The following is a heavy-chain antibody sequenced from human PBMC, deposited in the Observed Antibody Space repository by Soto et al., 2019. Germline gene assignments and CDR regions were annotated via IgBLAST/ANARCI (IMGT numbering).Heavy chain of an antibody. CDR1: GYTFTSYD. D-gene: IGHD6-19*01. Sequence: QVQLVQSGAEVKEPGASVKVSCKASGYTFTSYDINWVRQATGQGLEWLGWMNTKSDDTGYAQKFQGRVTMTRDTSISTAYMELSSLRSADTAVYYWATYRSGWSLNYWGQGTLVTVSS. V-gene: IGHV1-8*01. CDR3: ATYRSGWSLNY. CDR2: MNTKSDDT. J-gene: IGHJ4*02.